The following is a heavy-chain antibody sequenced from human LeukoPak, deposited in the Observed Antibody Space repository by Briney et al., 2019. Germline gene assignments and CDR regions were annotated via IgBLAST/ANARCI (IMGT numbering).Heavy chain of an antibody. D-gene: IGHD2-15*01. Sequence: GGSLRLSCVGSGFTFSDAWMSWLRQAPGKGLEWVGRIKSKSDGGTIDYAAPVKGRFTISRDDSRNTLYLQMNSLKTEDTAVYYCTTRRQDGWWGQGTLVTVS. CDR1: GFTFSDAW. V-gene: IGHV3-15*01. J-gene: IGHJ4*02. CDR2: IKSKSDGGTI. CDR3: TTRRQDGW.